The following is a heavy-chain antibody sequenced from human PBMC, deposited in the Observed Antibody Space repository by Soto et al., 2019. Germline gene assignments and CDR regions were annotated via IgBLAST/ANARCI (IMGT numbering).Heavy chain of an antibody. V-gene: IGHV1-69*13. CDR3: ASACSSTSCHYYYYGMDF. CDR2: IFPIFGTA. J-gene: IGHJ6*02. D-gene: IGHD2-2*01. CDR1: GDTFSSYA. Sequence: ASVKVSCKASGDTFSSYAISWVRQAPGQGLEWMGGIFPIFGTANYAQKFQGRVTITADESTSTAYMELSSLRSADTAVYYCASACSSTSCHYYYYGMDFWGQGTTVTVSS.